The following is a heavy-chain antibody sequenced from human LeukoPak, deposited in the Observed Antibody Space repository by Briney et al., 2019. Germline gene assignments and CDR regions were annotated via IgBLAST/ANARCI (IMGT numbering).Heavy chain of an antibody. CDR1: GFSLSPSGMC. V-gene: IGHV2-70*11. D-gene: IGHD6-19*01. CDR3: ARMNIAVAGTKGVLDY. J-gene: IGHJ4*02. CDR2: LDWDNGK. Sequence: SGPTLVKPSQTLTMSCTLSGFSLSPSGMCVSWVRPPPGKALEWFARLDWDNGKYYSTSLKTRLTISRDTSKNQVVLTVTNMDPVDTATYYCARMNIAVAGTKGVLDYWGQGALVTVSS.